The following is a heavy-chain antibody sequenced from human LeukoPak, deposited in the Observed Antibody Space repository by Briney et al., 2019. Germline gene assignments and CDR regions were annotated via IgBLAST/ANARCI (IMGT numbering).Heavy chain of an antibody. J-gene: IGHJ5*02. CDR1: GFTFTAYH. CDR3: ARLRLVAATPGNWFDP. V-gene: IGHV1-2*02. Sequence: ASVKVSCKASGFTFTAYHIHWVRQAPGQGLEWMGWINPNSGGTNYAQKFQGRVTMTRDTSISTAYMELSRLRSDDTAVYYCARLRLVAATPGNWFDPWGQGTLVTVSS. D-gene: IGHD2-15*01. CDR2: INPNSGGT.